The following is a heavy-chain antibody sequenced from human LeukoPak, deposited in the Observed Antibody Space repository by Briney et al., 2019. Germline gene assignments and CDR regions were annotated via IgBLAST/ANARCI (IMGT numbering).Heavy chain of an antibody. CDR2: IWHDGSNK. CDR3: TRVFREYYQTDY. J-gene: IGHJ4*02. D-gene: IGHD2-2*01. V-gene: IGHV3-33*08. CDR1: GFTFSNYD. Sequence: GGSLRLSCAASGFTFSNYDMNWVRQAPGKGLEWVAVIWHDGSNKYHAESVKGRFTISGDNSQNTLYLQMNSLRVEDTAIYYCTRVFREYYQTDYWGQGTLVTVSS.